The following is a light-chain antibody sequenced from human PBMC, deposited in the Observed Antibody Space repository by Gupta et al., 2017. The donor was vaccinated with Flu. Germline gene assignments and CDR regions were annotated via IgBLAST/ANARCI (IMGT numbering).Light chain of an antibody. CDR2: TNI. V-gene: IGLV1-40*01. J-gene: IGLJ2*01. Sequence: QSVLTQPPSVSGALGPSVTIHCTGSNSNIGTGYDVQWYQQLPGTAPKLLIYTNIDRPSGVPDRFSGSRSGISASLAIAGLQAEDEADYYCQSYDSSLSAVVFGGGTKLTVL. CDR3: QSYDSSLSAVV. CDR1: NSNIGTGYD.